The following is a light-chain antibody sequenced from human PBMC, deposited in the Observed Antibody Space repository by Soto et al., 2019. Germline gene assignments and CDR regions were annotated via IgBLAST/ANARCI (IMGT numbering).Light chain of an antibody. CDR3: CSYAGSSTFRV. CDR1: SSDVGGSNF. V-gene: IGLV2-23*03. CDR2: EGS. Sequence: QSALTQPASVSASPGQSITISCTGTSSDVGGSNFVSWYQQHPGKAPKLMIYEGSKRPSGVSNRFSGSKSGNTASLTISGLQAEDEADYYCCSYAGSSTFRVFGGGTKLTVL. J-gene: IGLJ2*01.